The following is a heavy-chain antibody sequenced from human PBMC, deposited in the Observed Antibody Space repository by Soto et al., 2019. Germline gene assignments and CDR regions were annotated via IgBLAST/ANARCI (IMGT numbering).Heavy chain of an antibody. J-gene: IGHJ6*02. D-gene: IGHD5-18*01. Sequence: GGSLRLSCAASGFTFSSYGMHWVRQAPGKGLEWVAVISYDGSNKYYVDSVKGRFTISRDNSKNTLYLQMNSLRAEDTAVYYCAKALAGGYSYGNHYYYGMDVWGQGTTVTVSS. CDR2: ISYDGSNK. V-gene: IGHV3-30*18. CDR3: AKALAGGYSYGNHYYYGMDV. CDR1: GFTFSSYG.